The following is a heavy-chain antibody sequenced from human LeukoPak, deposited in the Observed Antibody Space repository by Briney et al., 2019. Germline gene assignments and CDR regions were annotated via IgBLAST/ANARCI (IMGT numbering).Heavy chain of an antibody. V-gene: IGHV4-59*01. J-gene: IGHJ4*02. CDR2: IYYSGST. CDR3: ARVVFTNYYFDY. D-gene: IGHD2-2*01. Sequence: SETLSLTCTVSGGSISSYYWSWIRQPPGKGLEWIGYIYYSGSTNYNPSLKSRVTISVDTSKNQFSLKLSSVTAADTAVYYCARVVFTNYYFDYWGQGTLVTVSS. CDR1: GGSISSYY.